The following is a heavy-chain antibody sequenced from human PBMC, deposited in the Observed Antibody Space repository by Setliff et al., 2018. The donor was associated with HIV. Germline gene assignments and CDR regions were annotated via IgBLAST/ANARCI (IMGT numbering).Heavy chain of an antibody. CDR3: ASGSGYCKNGVCYIGVHRTPDKYYLDS. CDR1: GDTFSNSA. V-gene: IGHV1-69*05. J-gene: IGHJ4*02. Sequence: SVKVSCKASGDTFSNSALTWVRQAPGQGLEWMGGSIPLFGTVTYAQRFQGRVTITTDELMTTAYMELTSLRSEDTAVYYCASGSGYCKNGVCYIGVHRTPDKYYLDSWGQGALVTVSS. D-gene: IGHD2-8*01. CDR2: SIPLFGTV.